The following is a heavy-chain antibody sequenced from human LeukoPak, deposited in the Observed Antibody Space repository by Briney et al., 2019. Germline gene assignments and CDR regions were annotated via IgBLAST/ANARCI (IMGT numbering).Heavy chain of an antibody. Sequence: GGSLRLSCAASGVTFSSYGMSWVRQAPGKGLEWVSAISGSGGGTNYADSVKGRFTISRDNSKNTLYLQMNSLRAEDTAVYYCAKVGVGATDYWGQGTPVTVSS. CDR3: AKVGVGATDY. CDR2: ISGSGGGT. D-gene: IGHD1-26*01. J-gene: IGHJ4*02. CDR1: GVTFSSYG. V-gene: IGHV3-23*01.